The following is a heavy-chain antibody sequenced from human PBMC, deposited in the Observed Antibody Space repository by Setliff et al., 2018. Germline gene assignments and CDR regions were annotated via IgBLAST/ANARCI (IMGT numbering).Heavy chain of an antibody. Sequence: LRLSCAASGFSFSDAWMNWVRQSPSKGLEWVGRIQSRAHGGEVEYAAPVKGRFTMSRDDSTNTLNLQMNSLKIEDTATYYCTSAKLERRTGHHYYMDVWGKGTTVTVSS. CDR2: IQSRAHGGEV. J-gene: IGHJ6*03. CDR3: TSAKLERRTGHHYYMDV. V-gene: IGHV3-15*01. D-gene: IGHD1-1*01. CDR1: GFSFSDAW.